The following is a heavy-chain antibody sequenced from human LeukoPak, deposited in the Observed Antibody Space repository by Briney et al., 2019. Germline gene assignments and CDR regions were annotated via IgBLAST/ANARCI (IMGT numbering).Heavy chain of an antibody. V-gene: IGHV1-58*02. Sequence: ASVKVSCKASGFTFTSSAMQWVRQARGQRLEWIGWIVVGSGNTNYAQKFQERVTITRDMSTSTAYMELSSLRSEDTAVYYCAADPYYGSGSYDYYYYYMDVWGKGTTVTVSS. CDR1: GFTFTSSA. D-gene: IGHD3-10*01. CDR2: IVVGSGNT. CDR3: AADPYYGSGSYDYYYYYMDV. J-gene: IGHJ6*03.